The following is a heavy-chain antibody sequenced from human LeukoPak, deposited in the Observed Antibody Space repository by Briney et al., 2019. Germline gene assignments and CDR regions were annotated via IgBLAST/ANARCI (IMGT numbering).Heavy chain of an antibody. CDR1: GGSIGTYY. D-gene: IGHD1-26*01. CDR2: IYTTGST. V-gene: IGHV4-4*07. Sequence: SETLSLTCTVSGGSIGTYYWSWIRQPAGKGLEWIGRIYTTGSTNYNPSLKNRVTMSVDTSKNQFSLKLSSVTAADTAVYYCARGYLYYFDYWGQGTLVTVSS. CDR3: ARGYLYYFDY. J-gene: IGHJ4*02.